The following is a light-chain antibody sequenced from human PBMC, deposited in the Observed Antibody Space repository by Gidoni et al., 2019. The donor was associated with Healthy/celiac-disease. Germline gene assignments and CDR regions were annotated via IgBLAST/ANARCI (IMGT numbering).Light chain of an antibody. CDR2: KAS. Sequence: DIQMTKSPSTLSASVGDRVTITCRASPSISSWLAWYQQKPGKAPKLLIYKASSLESGVPSSFSGSGSGTEFTLTISSLQPDDFATYYCQQYNSYPITFXXXTRLEIK. CDR3: QQYNSYPIT. CDR1: PSISSW. J-gene: IGKJ5*01. V-gene: IGKV1-5*03.